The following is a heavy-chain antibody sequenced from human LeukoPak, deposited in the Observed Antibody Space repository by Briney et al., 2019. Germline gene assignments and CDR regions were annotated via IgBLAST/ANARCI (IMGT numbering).Heavy chain of an antibody. D-gene: IGHD5-18*01. CDR3: ARGSGYSYGTYYFDY. V-gene: IGHV6-1*01. Sequence: SQTLSLTCAVSGDSVSSNSAAWNWIRQSPSRGLEWLGRTYYRSKWYNEYAVSVKSRVTINPDTSKNQFSLQLNPVTPEDTAVYYCARGSGYSYGTYYFDYWGQGTLVTVSS. CDR1: GDSVSSNSAA. J-gene: IGHJ4*02. CDR2: TYYRSKWYN.